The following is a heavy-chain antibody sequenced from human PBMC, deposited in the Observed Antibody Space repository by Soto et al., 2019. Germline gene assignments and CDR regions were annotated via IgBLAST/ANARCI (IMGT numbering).Heavy chain of an antibody. D-gene: IGHD2-15*01. CDR3: AGQDCSGGSCYSSRHYYYGMDV. CDR1: GYSFTSYW. CDR2: IYPADSDV. Sequence: PGESLKISCKGSGYSFTSYWIAWVRQVPGKGLEWMGIIYPADSDVRHSPSFQGQVTISVDKSLSTAYLQWSSLKASDTAMYYCAGQDCSGGSCYSSRHYYYGMDVWGQGTTVTVSS. J-gene: IGHJ6*02. V-gene: IGHV5-51*01.